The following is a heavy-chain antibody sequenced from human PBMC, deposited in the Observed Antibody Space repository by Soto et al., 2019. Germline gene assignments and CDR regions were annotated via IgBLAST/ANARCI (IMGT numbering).Heavy chain of an antibody. CDR1: GGSISSYY. V-gene: IGHV4-39*07. CDR2: IYYSGST. J-gene: IGHJ4*02. CDR3: ARDGNWRLDY. D-gene: IGHD1-1*01. Sequence: SETLSLTCTVSGGSISSYYWGWIRQPPGKGLEWIGSIYYSGSTYYNPSLKSRITISADTSKNQFSLHLTSMTAEDTAVYYCARDGNWRLDYWGQGALVTVSS.